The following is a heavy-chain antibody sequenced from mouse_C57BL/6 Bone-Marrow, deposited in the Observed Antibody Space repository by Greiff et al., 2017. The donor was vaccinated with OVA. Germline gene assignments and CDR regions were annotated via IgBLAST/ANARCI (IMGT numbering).Heavy chain of an antibody. Sequence: EVQLQQSVAELVRPGASVKLSCTASGFNIKNTYMHWVKQRPEQGLEWIGRIDPANGNTKYSPKFQGKATITADTSSNTAYLQLSSLTSEDTAIYYCASDITTVPAWFAYWGQGTLVTVSA. V-gene: IGHV14-3*01. CDR1: GFNIKNTY. J-gene: IGHJ3*01. CDR3: ASDITTVPAWFAY. CDR2: IDPANGNT. D-gene: IGHD1-1*01.